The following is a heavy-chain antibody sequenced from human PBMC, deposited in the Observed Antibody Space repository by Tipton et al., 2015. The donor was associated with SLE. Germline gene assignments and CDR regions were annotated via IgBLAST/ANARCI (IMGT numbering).Heavy chain of an antibody. D-gene: IGHD3-9*01. CDR3: VSSGYPLGSFDV. CDR2: IFYTGST. J-gene: IGHJ3*01. Sequence: TLSLTCTVSFGSISSNGYYLTWIRQHPGMGLEWFGYIFYTGSTYYTPSLNSRLTMSVDTSNNQFSLQLSSVTAADTALYYCVSSGYPLGSFDVWGQGTMVTVS. V-gene: IGHV4-31*03. CDR1: FGSISSNGYY.